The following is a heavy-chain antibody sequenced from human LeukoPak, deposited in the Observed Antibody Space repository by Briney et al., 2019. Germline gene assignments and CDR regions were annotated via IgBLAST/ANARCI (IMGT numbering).Heavy chain of an antibody. CDR3: ATLMATVTTRDY. CDR2: VSAYNGNT. D-gene: IGHD4-17*01. CDR1: GYTFTTYG. Sequence: GASVKVSCKASGYTFTTYGISWVRQAPGQGLEWMGWVSAYNGNTNYAQKFQGRVTMTEDTSTDTAYMELSSLRSEDTAVYYCATLMATVTTRDYWGQGTLVTVSS. J-gene: IGHJ4*02. V-gene: IGHV1-18*01.